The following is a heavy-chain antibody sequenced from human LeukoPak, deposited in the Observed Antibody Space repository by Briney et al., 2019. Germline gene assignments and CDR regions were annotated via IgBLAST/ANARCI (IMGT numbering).Heavy chain of an antibody. CDR2: IYYNGNT. Sequence: PSETLSLTCTVSGGSFSSYYWSWIRQPPGKGLGWIGYIYYNGNTNYNPSLKRRVTMSVDTSRNQFSLKLSSVTAADTAIYYCASLDYWGQGTLVTVTS. CDR3: ASLDY. J-gene: IGHJ4*02. V-gene: IGHV4-59*01. CDR1: GGSFSSYY.